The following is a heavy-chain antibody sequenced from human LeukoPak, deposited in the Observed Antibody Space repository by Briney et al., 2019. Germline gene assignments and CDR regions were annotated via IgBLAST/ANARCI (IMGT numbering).Heavy chain of an antibody. J-gene: IGHJ4*02. V-gene: IGHV4-4*07. Sequence: SETLSLTCTVSGGSISSYYWSWIRQPAGKGLEWIGRIYTSGSTNYNPSLKGRVTMSVDTSKNQFSLQVNSVTPEDTAVYYCARDAGFGEIVRGGFDSWGQGTLVTVSS. CDR3: ARDAGFGEIVRGGFDS. D-gene: IGHD3-10*01. CDR2: IYTSGST. CDR1: GGSISSYY.